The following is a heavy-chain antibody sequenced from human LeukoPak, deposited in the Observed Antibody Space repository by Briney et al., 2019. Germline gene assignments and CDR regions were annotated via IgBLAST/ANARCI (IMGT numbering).Heavy chain of an antibody. CDR3: ARSLLRFLEWPAGY. J-gene: IGHJ4*02. V-gene: IGHV4-59*01. D-gene: IGHD3-3*01. Sequence: SETLSLTCTVSGGSISSYYWSWIRQPPGKGLEWIGYIYYSGSTNYNPSLKSRVTISVDTSKNQFSLKLSSVTAADTAVCYCARSLLRFLEWPAGYWGQGTLVTVSS. CDR1: GGSISSYY. CDR2: IYYSGST.